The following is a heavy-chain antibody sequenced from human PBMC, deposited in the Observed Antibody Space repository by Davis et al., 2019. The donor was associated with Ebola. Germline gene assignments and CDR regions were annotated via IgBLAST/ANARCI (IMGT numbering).Heavy chain of an antibody. CDR1: GFTFRSYA. J-gene: IGHJ4*02. CDR2: ISGSGTGP. CDR3: AKERGGESSGFFDY. D-gene: IGHD3-22*01. Sequence: PGGSLRLSCAASGFTFRSYAMSWVRQAPGKGLEWVSAISGSGTGPYYADSVKGRFTVSRDNSKNTLYLQMNSLRAEDMAVYYCAKERGGESSGFFDYWGQGTLVTVSS. V-gene: IGHV3-23*01.